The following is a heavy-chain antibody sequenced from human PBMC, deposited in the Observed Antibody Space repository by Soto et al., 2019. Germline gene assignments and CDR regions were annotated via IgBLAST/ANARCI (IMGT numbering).Heavy chain of an antibody. D-gene: IGHD3-3*01. CDR1: GGSITSSSVY. CDR2: IYYSGST. CDR3: TRPKEDSDFRSMDV. V-gene: IGHV4-39*01. J-gene: IGHJ6*02. Sequence: PSETLSLTCTVSGGSITSSSVYWGWIRQPPGKWLEWIGSIYYSGSTYYNPSLKSRVTISADTSKNQLSLKLSSVTAADTAVYYCTRPKEDSDFRSMDVWGQGTTVTVSS.